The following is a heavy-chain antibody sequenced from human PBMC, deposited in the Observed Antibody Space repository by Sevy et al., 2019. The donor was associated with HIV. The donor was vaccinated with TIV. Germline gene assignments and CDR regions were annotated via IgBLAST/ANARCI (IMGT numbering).Heavy chain of an antibody. CDR2: IIPIFGTA. CDR3: ARGSPVYGDYTRSPFDY. D-gene: IGHD4-17*01. V-gene: IGHV1-69*13. Sequence: ASVKVSCKASGGTFSSYAISWVRQAPGQGLEWMGGIIPIFGTANYAQKFQGRVTITADESTSTAYMELSSLRSEDTAVYYCARGSPVYGDYTRSPFDYWGQRTLVTVSS. J-gene: IGHJ4*02. CDR1: GGTFSSYA.